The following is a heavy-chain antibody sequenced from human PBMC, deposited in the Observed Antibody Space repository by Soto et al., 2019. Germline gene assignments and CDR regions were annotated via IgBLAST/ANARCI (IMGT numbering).Heavy chain of an antibody. Sequence: EVQLVESGGDLVQPGGSLRLSCSASGFTFSIYAMHWVRQAPGKRLEYVSSISTDGGNTHYADSVKGRFTISRDNSKNTVYLQRSSLRAEDTAVYYCVKGEYYYDSSGYYPFDYWGQGTLVTVSS. J-gene: IGHJ4*02. CDR3: VKGEYYYDSSGYYPFDY. D-gene: IGHD3-22*01. CDR2: ISTDGGNT. CDR1: GFTFSIYA. V-gene: IGHV3-64D*06.